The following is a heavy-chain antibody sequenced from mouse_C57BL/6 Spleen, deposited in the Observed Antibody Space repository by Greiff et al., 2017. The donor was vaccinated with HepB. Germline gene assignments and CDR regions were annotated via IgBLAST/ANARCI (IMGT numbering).Heavy chain of an antibody. V-gene: IGHV5-9-1*02. Sequence: DVQLQESGEGLVKPGGSLKLSCAASGFTFSSYAMSWVRQTPEKRLEWVAYISSGGDYIYYADTVKGRFTISRDNARNTLYLQMSSLKSEDTAMYYCTRDMNWDLFAYWGQGTLVTVSA. D-gene: IGHD4-1*01. CDR1: GFTFSSYA. CDR3: TRDMNWDLFAY. CDR2: ISSGGDYI. J-gene: IGHJ3*01.